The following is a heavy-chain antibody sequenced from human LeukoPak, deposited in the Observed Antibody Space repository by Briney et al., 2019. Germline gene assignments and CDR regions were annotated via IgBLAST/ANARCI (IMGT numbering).Heavy chain of an antibody. CDR1: GFTFSNHG. CDR2: ISPSGDIT. V-gene: IGHV3-23*01. Sequence: PGGSLRLSCAASGFTFSNHGMDWVRQAPGKGLEWVSGISPSGDITYYADSVKGRFTISRDNSKNTLYLQMNSLRAEDTAVYYCARDRRTRYDSSGSLESRDDYWGQGTLVTVSS. CDR3: ARDRRTRYDSSGSLESRDDY. J-gene: IGHJ4*02. D-gene: IGHD3-22*01.